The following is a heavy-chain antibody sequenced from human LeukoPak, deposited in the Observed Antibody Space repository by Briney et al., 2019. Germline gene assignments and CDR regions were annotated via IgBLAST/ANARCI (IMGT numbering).Heavy chain of an antibody. CDR3: ARVDVWGSFRSHY. CDR1: GFTFSNYG. J-gene: IGHJ4*02. V-gene: IGHV3-74*01. CDR2: IDSDGSDT. D-gene: IGHD3-16*02. Sequence: PGGSLRLSCAASGFTFSNYGMHWVRQAPGKGLMWVSRIDSDGSDTSYADSVKGRFTISRDNAKNTLYLQMNSLRVEDTAVYYCARVDVWGSFRSHYWGQGTLVTVSS.